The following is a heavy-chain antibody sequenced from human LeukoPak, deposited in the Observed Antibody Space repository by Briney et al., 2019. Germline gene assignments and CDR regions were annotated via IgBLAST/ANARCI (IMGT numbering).Heavy chain of an antibody. CDR2: INPSGGST. Sequence: GSSVKVSCKASGGTFSSYAISWVRQAPGQGLEWMGIINPSGGSTSYAQKFQGRVTMTRDTSTSTVYMELSSLRSEDTAVYYCAREGPGYSYFDYWGQGTLVTVSS. CDR1: GGTFSSYA. D-gene: IGHD5-18*01. CDR3: AREGPGYSYFDY. V-gene: IGHV1-46*01. J-gene: IGHJ4*02.